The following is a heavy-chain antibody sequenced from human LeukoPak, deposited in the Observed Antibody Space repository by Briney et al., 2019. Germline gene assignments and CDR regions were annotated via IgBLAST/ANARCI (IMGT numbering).Heavy chain of an antibody. CDR1: AGTFSSYA. CDR3: ARSGYCTNGVCYKVRDAFDI. Sequence: SVKVSCKASAGTFSSYAISWVRQAPGQGLEWMGGIIPIFSPANYAQKFQGRVTITADESTSTAYMELSSLRSEDTAVYYCARSGYCTNGVCYKVRDAFDIWGQGTMVTVSS. CDR2: IIPIFSPA. J-gene: IGHJ3*02. V-gene: IGHV1-69*01. D-gene: IGHD2-8*01.